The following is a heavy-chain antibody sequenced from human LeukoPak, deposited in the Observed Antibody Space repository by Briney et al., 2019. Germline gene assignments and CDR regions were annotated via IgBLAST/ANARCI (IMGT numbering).Heavy chain of an antibody. CDR3: ARAFRGPAAKEPNYYYYYMDV. CDR1: GGSISSYY. Sequence: PSETLSLTCTVSGGSISSYYWSWIRQPPGKGLEWIGRIYTSGSTNYNPSLKSRVTISVDTSKNQFSLKLSSVTAADTAVYYCARAFRGPAAKEPNYYYYYMDVWGKGTTVTVSS. D-gene: IGHD2-2*01. CDR2: IYTSGST. V-gene: IGHV4-4*08. J-gene: IGHJ6*03.